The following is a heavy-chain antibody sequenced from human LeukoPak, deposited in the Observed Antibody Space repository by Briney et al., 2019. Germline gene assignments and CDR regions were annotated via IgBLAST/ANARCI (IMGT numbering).Heavy chain of an antibody. V-gene: IGHV3-21*06. CDR2: ISSSSSFI. CDR3: ARVMTMVRGIIDY. D-gene: IGHD3-10*01. CDR1: GFTFSTYS. Sequence: PGGSLRLSCAASGFTFSTYSMNWVRQAPGKGLEWVSSISSSSSFIYYADSVKGRFTISRDNAKNSVYLQVNSLRAEDTAVYYCARVMTMVRGIIDYWGQGTLVTVSS. J-gene: IGHJ4*02.